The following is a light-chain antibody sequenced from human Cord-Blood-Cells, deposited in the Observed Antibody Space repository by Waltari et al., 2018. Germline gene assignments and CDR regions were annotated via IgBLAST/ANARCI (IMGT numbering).Light chain of an antibody. V-gene: IGKV1-13*02. CDR2: DAS. Sequence: AIQLTQSPSSLSASVGDRVTIPCRASQGISSALAWYQQKPGKVPKFLIYDASSLESGVPSRFSGSGYCTDFTLTISSLHPEDFATYYCQQFNRYPWTFGQGTKVEIK. CDR1: QGISSA. CDR3: QQFNRYPWT. J-gene: IGKJ1*01.